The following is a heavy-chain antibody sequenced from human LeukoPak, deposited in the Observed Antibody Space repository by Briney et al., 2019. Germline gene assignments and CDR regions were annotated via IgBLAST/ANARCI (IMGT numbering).Heavy chain of an antibody. CDR3: APGAAPSYYFDS. D-gene: IGHD6-13*01. CDR1: GYSFTGYY. J-gene: IGHJ4*02. Sequence: ASVKVSCKASGYSFTGYYMHRVRQAPGQGLEWMGWINPNSGGTNYAQKFQGRVTMTRDTSISTAYMELGSLRSDDTAVYYCAPGAAPSYYFDSWGQGTLVTVSS. V-gene: IGHV1-2*02. CDR2: INPNSGGT.